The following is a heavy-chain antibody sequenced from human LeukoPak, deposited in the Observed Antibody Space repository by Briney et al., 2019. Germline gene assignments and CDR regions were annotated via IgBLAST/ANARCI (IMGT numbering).Heavy chain of an antibody. CDR2: ISWNSGSI. CDR3: ARVWLVLGVFDY. CDR1: GFTFDDYA. V-gene: IGHV3-9*01. D-gene: IGHD6-19*01. Sequence: PGRSLRLSCAASGFTFDDYAMHWVRQAPGKGLEWVSGISWNSGSIGYADSVKGRFTISRDNAKNSLYLQMNSLRSDDTAVYYCARVWLVLGVFDYWGQGTLVTVSS. J-gene: IGHJ4*02.